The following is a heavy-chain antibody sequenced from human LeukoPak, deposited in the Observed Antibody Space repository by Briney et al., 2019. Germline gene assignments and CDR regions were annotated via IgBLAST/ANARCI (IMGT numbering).Heavy chain of an antibody. CDR1: GFTFSSYA. Sequence: GGSLRLSCAASGFTFSSYAMSWVRQAPRKGLEWVSTSSDTTYYTDSVKGRFTISRDTSKNTLYLQMNGLGAADTAVYYCARSRGPGNHYFDYWGQGALVTVSS. CDR3: ARSRGPGNHYFDY. J-gene: IGHJ4*02. V-gene: IGHV3-23*01. D-gene: IGHD4-23*01. CDR2: SSDTT.